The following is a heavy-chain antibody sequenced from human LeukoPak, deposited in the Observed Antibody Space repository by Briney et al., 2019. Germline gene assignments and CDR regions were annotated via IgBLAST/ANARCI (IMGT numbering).Heavy chain of an antibody. CDR3: VNQISGWVY. CDR2: IGSNGRST. D-gene: IGHD6-19*01. Sequence: GGSLRLSCSASGFTFDRFAMHWVRQAPGKGLEYLSGIGSNGRSTHNADSVKGRFTIARDNSKNTLFLQMTSLRAEDTAVYYCVNQISGWVYWGQGTLVTVSS. V-gene: IGHV3-64D*06. J-gene: IGHJ4*02. CDR1: GFTFDRFA.